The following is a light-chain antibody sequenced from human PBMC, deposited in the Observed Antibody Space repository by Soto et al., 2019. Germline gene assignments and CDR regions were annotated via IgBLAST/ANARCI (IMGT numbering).Light chain of an antibody. CDR1: NSNVGSNT. Sequence: QSVLTQPPSVSGTPGQRITISCSGSNSNVGSNTVNWYQQLPGAAPKLLMNTDNQRPSRVPDRFSGSKSGTAASLAISGLLSEDEAEYYCPAWDDGLRAVVFGGGTKVTVL. CDR3: PAWDDGLRAVV. V-gene: IGLV1-44*01. CDR2: TDN. J-gene: IGLJ2*01.